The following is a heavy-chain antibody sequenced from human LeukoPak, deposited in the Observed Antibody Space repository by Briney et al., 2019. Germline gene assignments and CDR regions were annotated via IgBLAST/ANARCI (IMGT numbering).Heavy chain of an antibody. CDR2: IYPGDSDT. J-gene: IGHJ6*03. CDR1: GYSFTSYW. Sequence: GESLKISCKGSGYSFTSYWIGWVRQLPGKGLEWMGIIYPGDSDTRYSPSFQGQVTISADKSISTAYLQWSSLKASDTAMYYCARLTLTKLSSSNYYYYMDVWGKGTTVTISS. D-gene: IGHD1-1*01. V-gene: IGHV5-51*01. CDR3: ARLTLTKLSSSNYYYYMDV.